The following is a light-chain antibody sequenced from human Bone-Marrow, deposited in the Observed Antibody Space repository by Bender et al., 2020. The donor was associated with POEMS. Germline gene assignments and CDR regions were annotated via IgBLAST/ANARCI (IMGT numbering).Light chain of an antibody. V-gene: IGLV2-8*01. CDR3: SSYGGSNNLV. CDR2: EVS. CDR1: RSDVGGYDY. J-gene: IGLJ2*01. Sequence: QSALTQPRSVSGSPGQAVTISCTGTRSDVGGYDYVSWYQQHPGKAPKLMIYEVSKRPSGVPDRFSGSKFGNTASLTVSGLQGEDEADYYCSSYGGSNNLVFGGGTKLTVL.